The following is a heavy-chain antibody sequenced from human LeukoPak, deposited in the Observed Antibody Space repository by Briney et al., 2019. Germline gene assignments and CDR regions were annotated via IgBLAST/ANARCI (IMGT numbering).Heavy chain of an antibody. CDR2: INSDGSAT. D-gene: IGHD3-10*01. V-gene: IGHV3-74*01. CDR3: VRGRGSYGWFDP. J-gene: IGHJ5*02. CDR1: GFTFGSPW. Sequence: GGSLRLSCAASGFTFGSPWMHWVRQAPGKGLVWVSRINSDGSATAYADSVKGRFTISRDNAENTLYLQMNSLRGEDTAVYYCVRGRGSYGWFDPWGQGTLVTVSS.